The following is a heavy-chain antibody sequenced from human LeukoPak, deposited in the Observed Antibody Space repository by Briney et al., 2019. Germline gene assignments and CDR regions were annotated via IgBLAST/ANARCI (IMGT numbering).Heavy chain of an antibody. J-gene: IGHJ4*02. CDR3: ARYSGSYYGGLRFDY. D-gene: IGHD1-26*01. CDR2: IYTSGTT. V-gene: IGHV4-61*02. CDR1: GGSISSGSYY. Sequence: SETLSLTCTVSGGSISSGSYYWSWIRQPAGKGLEWIGRIYTSGTTNYNPSLKSRVTMSVDTSKNQFSLKLSSVTAADTAVYYCARYSGSYYGGLRFDYWGQGTLVTVSS.